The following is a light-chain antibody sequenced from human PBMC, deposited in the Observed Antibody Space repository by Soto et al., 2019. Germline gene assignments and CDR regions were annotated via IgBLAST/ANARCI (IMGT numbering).Light chain of an antibody. CDR2: GAS. V-gene: IGKV3-15*01. CDR1: QSVSSN. J-gene: IGKJ1*01. Sequence: EIVMTQSPATLSVSPGERATLSCRASQSVSSNLAWYQQKPGQAPRLLIYGASTRATRIPARFIGSGSGTEFTLTISSLQSEDFAIYFCQQYNNWPPDRTFGQGTKVEIK. CDR3: QQYNNWPPDRT.